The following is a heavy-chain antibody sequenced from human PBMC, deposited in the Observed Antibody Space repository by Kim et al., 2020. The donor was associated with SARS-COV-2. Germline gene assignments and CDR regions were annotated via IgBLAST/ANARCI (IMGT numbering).Heavy chain of an antibody. D-gene: IGHD1-26*01. CDR3: ASRRYTGTYYYCDY. CDR1: GFTFSSYG. J-gene: IGHJ4*02. V-gene: IGHV3-74*01. CDR2: INRDGGTT. Sequence: GGSLRLSCAASGFTFSSYGMRWVRQAPGKGLVWVSGINRDGGTTSYADSVKGRFTISRDNAKSTLYLQMNSLRAEDTAVYYCASRRYTGTYYYCDYWGQGTLVTVSS.